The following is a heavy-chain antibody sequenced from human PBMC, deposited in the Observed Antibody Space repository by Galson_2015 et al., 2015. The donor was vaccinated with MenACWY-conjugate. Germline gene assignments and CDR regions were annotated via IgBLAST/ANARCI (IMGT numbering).Heavy chain of an antibody. J-gene: IGHJ6*02. Sequence: QSGAEVKKPGESLKISCTASGYIFTPYWLAWVRQMPGKGLEWMGLISPGDSNTRYSPSFQGQVTISADKSISTAYLQWSSLKASDTAMYYCARHPPGGRGMDVWGQGTTVTVSS. CDR1: GYIFTPYW. CDR3: ARHPPGGRGMDV. V-gene: IGHV5-51*01. D-gene: IGHD1-26*01. CDR2: ISPGDSNT.